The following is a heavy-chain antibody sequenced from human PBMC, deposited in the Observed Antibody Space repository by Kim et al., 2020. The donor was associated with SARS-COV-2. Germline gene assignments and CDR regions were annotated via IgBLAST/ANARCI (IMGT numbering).Heavy chain of an antibody. J-gene: IGHJ4*02. V-gene: IGHV3-23*01. CDR2: ISGSGGST. D-gene: IGHD2-8*01. CDR3: ANGRVVPMVYAPLDY. CDR1: GFTFSSYA. Sequence: GGSLRLSCAASGFTFSSYAMSWVRQAPGKGLEWVSAISGSGGSTYYADSVKGRFTISRDNSKNTLYLQMNSLRAEDTAVYYCANGRVVPMVYAPLDYWGQGTLVTVSS.